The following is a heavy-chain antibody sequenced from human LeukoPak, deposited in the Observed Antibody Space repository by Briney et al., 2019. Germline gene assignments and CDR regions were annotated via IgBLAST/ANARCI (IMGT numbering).Heavy chain of an antibody. Sequence: SGTLSLTCAVSGGSISISKWWSWVRRPPGKGLEWIGEIYHSGSTNYNPSLKNRVTISVDKSRNQFSLRLTSVTAADTAVYYCASRLYDSARNFDYWGQGTRV. J-gene: IGHJ4*02. CDR3: ASRLYDSARNFDY. CDR2: IYHSGST. V-gene: IGHV4-4*02. D-gene: IGHD3-22*01. CDR1: GGSISISKW.